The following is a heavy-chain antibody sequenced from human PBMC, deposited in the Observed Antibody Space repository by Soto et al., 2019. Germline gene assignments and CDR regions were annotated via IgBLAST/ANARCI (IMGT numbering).Heavy chain of an antibody. Sequence: EVQLLESGGGLVQPGGSLRLSCAASGFTFSSYAMSWVRQAPGKGLEWVSAIIGSGGRTYYADSVKGRFTISRDNSKNTLYLQMNSLRVEDTAVYYCAKDRIMGSTALWGMDVWGQGTTVTVSS. CDR2: IIGSGGRT. CDR3: AKDRIMGSTALWGMDV. J-gene: IGHJ6*02. D-gene: IGHD2-15*01. V-gene: IGHV3-23*01. CDR1: GFTFSSYA.